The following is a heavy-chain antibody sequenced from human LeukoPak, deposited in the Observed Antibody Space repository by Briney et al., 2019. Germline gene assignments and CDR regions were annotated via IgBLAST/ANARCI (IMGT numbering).Heavy chain of an antibody. CDR3: ARGPRRCSITSCFVYWFDP. CDR2: INHCGST. Sequence: SEALSLTCAVYGGSFSGDYWSWIRQPPGKGLEWAGEINHCGSTNYNPSLKIRLTISVDTSKHQFSLKLSSVTAADTAVYFCARGPRRCSITSCFVYWFDPWGQGTLVTVSS. V-gene: IGHV4-34*01. J-gene: IGHJ5*02. D-gene: IGHD2-2*01. CDR1: GGSFSGDY.